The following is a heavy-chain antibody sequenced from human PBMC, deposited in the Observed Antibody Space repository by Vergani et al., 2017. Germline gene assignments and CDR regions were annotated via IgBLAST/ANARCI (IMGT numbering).Heavy chain of an antibody. CDR2: IYSGGST. J-gene: IGHJ6*02. CDR1: GFTVSSNY. V-gene: IGHV3-66*02. Sequence: EVQLVESGGGLVQPGGSLRLSCAASGFTVSSNYMSWVRQAPGKGLEWVSVIYSGGSTYYADSVKGRFTISRDNSKNNMDLQMNSLRAEDTAVYYCARDREDYYYYGMDVWGQGTTVTVSS. CDR3: ARDREDYYYYGMDV. D-gene: IGHD1-26*01.